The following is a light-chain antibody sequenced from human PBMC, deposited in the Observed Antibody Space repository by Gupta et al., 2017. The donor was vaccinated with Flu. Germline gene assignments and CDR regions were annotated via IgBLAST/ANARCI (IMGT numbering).Light chain of an antibody. V-gene: IGLV3-21*03. CDR1: DIERKS. J-gene: IGLJ2*01. CDR2: DDS. Sequence: GKTARITCGGDDIERKSVHWCQQKPGQAPVLFVYDDSARPSGIPERFSGSNSGNTATLTISRVEAGDEADDYCQVWDTSSDHVVFGGGTKLTVL. CDR3: QVWDTSSDHVV.